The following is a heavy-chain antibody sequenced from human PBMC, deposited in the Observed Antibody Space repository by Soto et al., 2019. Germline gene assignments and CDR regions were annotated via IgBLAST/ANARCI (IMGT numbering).Heavy chain of an antibody. CDR2: IWYDGSNK. CDR1: GFTFSSYG. J-gene: IGHJ4*02. V-gene: IGHV3-33*01. Sequence: QVQLVESGGGVVQPGRSLRLSCAASGFTFSSYGMHWVRQAPGKGLEWVAVIWYDGSNKYYADSVKGRFTISRDNSKNTLYLQMNSLRAEDTAVYYCARVPMTTVNFFDYWGQGTLVTVSS. D-gene: IGHD4-17*01. CDR3: ARVPMTTVNFFDY.